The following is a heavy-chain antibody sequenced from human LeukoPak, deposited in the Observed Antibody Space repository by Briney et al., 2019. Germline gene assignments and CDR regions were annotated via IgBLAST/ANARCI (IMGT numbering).Heavy chain of an antibody. V-gene: IGHV1-8*03. J-gene: IGHJ6*03. CDR1: GYTFTSYD. Sequence: ASVKVSCKASGYTFTSYDINWVRQATGQGLEWMGWMNPNSGNTDYAQKFQGGVTITRNTSISTAYMELSSLRSEDTAVYYCARAVGYEGVYYYYYMDVWGKGTTVTVSS. CDR3: ARAVGYEGVYYYYYMDV. CDR2: MNPNSGNT. D-gene: IGHD1-1*01.